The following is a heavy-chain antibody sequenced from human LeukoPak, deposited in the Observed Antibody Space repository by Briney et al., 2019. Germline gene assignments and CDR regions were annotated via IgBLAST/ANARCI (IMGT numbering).Heavy chain of an antibody. J-gene: IGHJ4*02. CDR3: AKDYYYDSSYFDY. Sequence: GGPLRLSCAASGFTFSSYAMSWVRQAPGKGLEWVSAISGSGGSTYYADSVKGRFTISRDNSKNTLYLQMNSLRAEDTAVYYCAKDYYYDSSYFDYWGQGTLVTVSS. D-gene: IGHD3-22*01. CDR1: GFTFSSYA. CDR2: ISGSGGST. V-gene: IGHV3-23*01.